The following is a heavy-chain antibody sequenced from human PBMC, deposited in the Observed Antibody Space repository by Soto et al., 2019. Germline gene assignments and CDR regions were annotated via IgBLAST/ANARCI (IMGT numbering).Heavy chain of an antibody. CDR1: GYTFSNYD. V-gene: IGHV1-8*01. D-gene: IGHD5-12*01. CDR2: LNPNTDKT. CDR3: ARGIKGLPPSAFDI. Sequence: ASVKVSCKASGYTFSNYDINWVRQATGQGLEWMGWLNPNTDKTGSAQKFQGRVTMIRNTSISTAYLELSGLRSDDTAVYYCARGIKGLPPSAFDIWGQGTRVTVSS. J-gene: IGHJ3*02.